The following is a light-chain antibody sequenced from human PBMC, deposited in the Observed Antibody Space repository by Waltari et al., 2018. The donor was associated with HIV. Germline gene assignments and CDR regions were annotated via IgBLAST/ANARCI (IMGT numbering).Light chain of an antibody. CDR1: QSDGSA. CDR2: GAS. CDR3: QQYNKWPLT. J-gene: IGKJ4*01. Sequence: EIVMTQSPATLSVSPGERVALSCRASQSDGSALAWYQQKPGQVPRLLIYGASTRATGVPARFSGSGSETEFTLTISSLQSEDFAVYYCQQYNKWPLTFGGGTKVEIK. V-gene: IGKV3-15*01.